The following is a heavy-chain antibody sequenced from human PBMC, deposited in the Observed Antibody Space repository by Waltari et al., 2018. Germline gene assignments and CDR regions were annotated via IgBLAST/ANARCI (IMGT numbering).Heavy chain of an antibody. CDR2: TNEYGST. CDR3: ARDPPDGFHI. J-gene: IGHJ3*02. Sequence: QVQLQQWGAGLVKPSETLSLTCAVSGGSLTAYYWTWIRQPPGKGLEWIGQTNEYGSTKYTPSLRGRVSISRDTSTNKIFLDLTSVTAADTAVYYCARDPPDGFHIWGQGTVVTVSS. V-gene: IGHV4-34*02. CDR1: GGSLTAYY.